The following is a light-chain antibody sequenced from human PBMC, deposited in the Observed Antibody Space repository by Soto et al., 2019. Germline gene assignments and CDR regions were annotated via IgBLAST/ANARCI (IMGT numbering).Light chain of an antibody. J-gene: IGLJ1*01. CDR2: GVN. CDR3: CSYAGISTFYV. V-gene: IGLV2-23*02. CDR1: SSDVGSYNL. Sequence: QSALTQPASVPGSPGQSITISCTGTSSDVGSYNLVSWYQQHPGKAPKLMIYGVNKRPSGVSNRFSGSKSGNTASLTISGLQAEDEADYYCCSYAGISTFYVFGTGTKVTVL.